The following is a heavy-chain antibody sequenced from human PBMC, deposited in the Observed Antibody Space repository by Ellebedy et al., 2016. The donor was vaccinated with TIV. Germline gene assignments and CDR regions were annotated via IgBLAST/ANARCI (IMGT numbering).Heavy chain of an antibody. CDR1: GFTFDDYG. J-gene: IGHJ5*02. CDR3: AREGAVVPAADVGFDP. Sequence: PGGSLRLSCAASGFTFDDYGMSWVRQAPGKGLEWVSGINWNGGSTGYADSVKGRFTISRDNAKNTLYLQMNSLRVEDTALYYCAREGAVVPAADVGFDPWGQGTLVTVSS. D-gene: IGHD2-2*01. V-gene: IGHV3-20*04. CDR2: INWNGGST.